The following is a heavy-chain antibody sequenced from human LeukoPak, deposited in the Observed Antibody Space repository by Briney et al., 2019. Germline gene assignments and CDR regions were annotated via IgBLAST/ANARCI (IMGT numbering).Heavy chain of an antibody. V-gene: IGHV3-74*01. CDR1: GFTFSSHW. J-gene: IGHJ4*02. Sequence: GGSLRLSCAASGFTFSSHWMHWVRQAPGKGLVWVSRINSDGSSTSYADSVKGRFTISRDNAKNTLHLQMNSLRAEDTAVYYCARGGYSSSWYPHPLYWGQGTLVTVSS. CDR3: ARGGYSSSWYPHPLY. D-gene: IGHD6-13*01. CDR2: INSDGSST.